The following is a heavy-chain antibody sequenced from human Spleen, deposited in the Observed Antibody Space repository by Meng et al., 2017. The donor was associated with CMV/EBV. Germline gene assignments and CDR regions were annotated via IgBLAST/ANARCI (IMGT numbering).Heavy chain of an antibody. Sequence: GSLRLSCAVYGGSFSGYYWSWIRQPPGKGLEWIGEINHSGSTNYNPSLKSRVTISVDTSKNQFPLKLSSVTAADTAVYYCARGHYGDYEDYFDYWGQGTLVTVSS. CDR2: INHSGST. V-gene: IGHV4-34*01. CDR1: GGSFSGYY. CDR3: ARGHYGDYEDYFDY. J-gene: IGHJ4*02. D-gene: IGHD4-17*01.